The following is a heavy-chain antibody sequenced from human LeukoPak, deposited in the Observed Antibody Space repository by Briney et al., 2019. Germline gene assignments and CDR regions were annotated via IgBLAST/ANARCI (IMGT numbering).Heavy chain of an antibody. Sequence: GGSLRLSCAASGFTFSSYAMSWVRQAPGKGLEWVSAISGSGGSTYYADSVKGRFTVSRDNAKNSLYLQMNSLRAEDTAVYYCARSSPTDYYDSRVYYYYYGMDVWGQGTTVTVSS. CDR2: ISGSGGST. CDR3: ARSSPTDYYDSRVYYYYYGMDV. CDR1: GFTFSSYA. J-gene: IGHJ6*02. V-gene: IGHV3-23*01. D-gene: IGHD3-22*01.